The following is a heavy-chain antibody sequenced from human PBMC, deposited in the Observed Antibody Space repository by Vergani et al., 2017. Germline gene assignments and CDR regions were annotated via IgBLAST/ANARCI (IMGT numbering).Heavy chain of an antibody. J-gene: IGHJ5*02. CDR2: TSSSSTI. V-gene: IGHV3-48*01. CDR1: GFTLSSYS. CDR3: ARDISEVNRVYYGSGSLFDP. D-gene: IGHD3-10*01. Sequence: EVPLVESGGGFVQPGGSLTLSCAASGFTLSSYSMNWVRQAPRQGLEWVSYTSSSSTIYYADSVKGRFTIPRDNAKNSLYLQMNSLRAEDTAVDYCARDISEVNRVYYGSGSLFDPWGQGTLVTVSS.